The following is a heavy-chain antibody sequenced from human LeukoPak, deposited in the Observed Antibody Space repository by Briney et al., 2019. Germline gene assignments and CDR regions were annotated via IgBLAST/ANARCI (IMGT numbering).Heavy chain of an antibody. V-gene: IGHV4-39*01. CDR3: ARQYYDILTGYYRACWFDP. Sequence: SETLSLTCTVSGGSISSSSYYWGWIRQPPGKGLEWIGSIYYSGSTYYNPSLKSRVTISVDTSKSQFSLKLSSVTAADTAVYYCARQYYDILTGYYRACWFDPWGQGTLVTVSS. J-gene: IGHJ5*02. CDR2: IYYSGST. CDR1: GGSISSSSYY. D-gene: IGHD3-9*01.